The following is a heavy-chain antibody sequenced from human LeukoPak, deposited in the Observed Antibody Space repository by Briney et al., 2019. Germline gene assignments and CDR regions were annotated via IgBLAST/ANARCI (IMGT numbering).Heavy chain of an antibody. CDR1: GGSFSGYY. V-gene: IGHV4-30-4*08. CDR2: IYYSGST. Sequence: SETLSLTCAVYGGSFSGYYWSWIRQPPGKGLEWIGYIYYSGSTYYNPSLKSRVTKSVDTSKNQFSLKLSSVTAADTAVYYCASDYGSGYFDYWGQGTLVTVSS. J-gene: IGHJ4*02. CDR3: ASDYGSGYFDY. D-gene: IGHD3-10*01.